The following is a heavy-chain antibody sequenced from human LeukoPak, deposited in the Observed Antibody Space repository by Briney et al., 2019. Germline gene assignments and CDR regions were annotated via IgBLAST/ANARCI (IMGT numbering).Heavy chain of an antibody. CDR1: GYTFTGYY. J-gene: IGHJ6*03. CDR3: ARGVAGVYFYYYMDV. D-gene: IGHD1-14*01. V-gene: IGHV1-2*02. Sequence: ASVKVSCKATGYTFTGYYMQWVRQAPGQGLGWMGWINSNNGDTNYAQKFQGRVTMTRDTSISTAYMELSGLRSDDTAVYYCARGVAGVYFYYYMDVWGKGTTVTVSS. CDR2: INSNNGDT.